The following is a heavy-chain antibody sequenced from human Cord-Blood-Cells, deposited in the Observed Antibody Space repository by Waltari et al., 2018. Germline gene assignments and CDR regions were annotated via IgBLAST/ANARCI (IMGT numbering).Heavy chain of an antibody. D-gene: IGHD6-13*01. Sequence: QVQLQQSGPGLVKPSQTLSLTCAISGDSVSSNSAAWNWIRQSPSRSLEWLGTTDYETKWYNDDAGSVKNRITINPDTSQNQFALQLNSVTPEDTAVYYCARDDNSWNGCDPWGQGALVTVSS. CDR2: TDYETKWYN. CDR3: ARDDNSWNGCDP. CDR1: GDSVSSNSAA. V-gene: IGHV6-1*01. J-gene: IGHJ5*02.